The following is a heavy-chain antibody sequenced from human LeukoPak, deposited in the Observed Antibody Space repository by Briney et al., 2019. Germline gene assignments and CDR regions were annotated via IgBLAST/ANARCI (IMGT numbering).Heavy chain of an antibody. D-gene: IGHD3-10*01. CDR3: ARGGGDYYMDV. J-gene: IGHJ6*03. CDR2: INHSGGT. CDR1: GGSFSGYY. Sequence: SETLSLTCAVYGGSFSGYYWTWIRQPPGKGLEWIGEINHSGGTNYNPSLKSRVTISVDTSKSQFSLRLNSVTAADTAAYYCARGGGDYYMDVWGKGITVTVSS. V-gene: IGHV4-34*01.